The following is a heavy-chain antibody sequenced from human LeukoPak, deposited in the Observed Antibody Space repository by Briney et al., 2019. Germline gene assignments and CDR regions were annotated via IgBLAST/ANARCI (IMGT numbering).Heavy chain of an antibody. D-gene: IGHD1-14*01. CDR1: GFPFSTLG. CDR2: IGSDGDGT. V-gene: IGHV3-64D*06. Sequence: GGSLRLSCSASGFPFSTLGMHWVRQAPGKGPEHVSTIGSDGDGTYYADSVKDRFIISRDNSKNAVYLQMSSLRPKDTAVYYCVSPVFINFWGQGTLVTVSS. J-gene: IGHJ4*01. CDR3: VSPVFINF.